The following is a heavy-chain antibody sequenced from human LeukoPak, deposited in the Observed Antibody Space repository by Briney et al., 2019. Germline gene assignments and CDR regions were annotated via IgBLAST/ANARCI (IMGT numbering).Heavy chain of an antibody. CDR1: GFTFSKPW. J-gene: IGHJ5*02. CDR3: ATDFYDST. CDR2: IKSRTDGGAT. Sequence: GGSLRLSCAASGFTFSKPWMNWVRQTPGKGLEWVGRIKSRTDGGATDYAAPVRGRFTISRDDSKSTLYLQMSSLKIEDTAVYYCATDFYDSTWGQGTLVTVSS. D-gene: IGHD3-22*01. V-gene: IGHV3-15*07.